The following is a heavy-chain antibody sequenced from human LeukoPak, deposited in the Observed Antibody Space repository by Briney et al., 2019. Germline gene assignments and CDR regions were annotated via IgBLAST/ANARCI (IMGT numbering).Heavy chain of an antibody. J-gene: IGHJ4*02. CDR3: ARERSGGSYFILRRAATRALDY. V-gene: IGHV1-2*02. CDR2: INPNSGGT. CDR1: GYTFTGYY. D-gene: IGHD1-26*01. Sequence: ASVKVSCKASGYTFTGYYIHWVRQAPGQGLEWMGWINPNSGGTNYAQKFQGRVTMTRDTSISTAYMELSRLRSDDTAVYYCARERSGGSYFILRRAATRALDYWGQGTLVTVSS.